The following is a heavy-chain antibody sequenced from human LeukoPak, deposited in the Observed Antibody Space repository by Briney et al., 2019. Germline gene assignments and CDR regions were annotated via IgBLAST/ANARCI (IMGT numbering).Heavy chain of an antibody. Sequence: ASVKVSCKASGYTFTNFFMHWVRQAPGQGLEWVAIINPSDGSTSYAQKFQGRVTMTRDTSTSTVYMELRSLRSDDTAVYYCARDLAAAAGRFDYWGQGTLVTVSS. CDR3: ARDLAAAAGRFDY. CDR1: GYTFTNFF. V-gene: IGHV1-46*01. J-gene: IGHJ4*02. D-gene: IGHD6-13*01. CDR2: INPSDGST.